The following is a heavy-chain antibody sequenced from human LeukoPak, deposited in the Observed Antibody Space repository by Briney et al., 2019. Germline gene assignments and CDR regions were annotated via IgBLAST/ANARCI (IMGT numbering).Heavy chain of an antibody. CDR3: AKGGSPSCYSSSGY. V-gene: IGHV3-23*01. D-gene: IGHD2-2*01. Sequence: GGSLRLSCAASGFTFSTYAMSWVRQAPGKGLEWVSAICGSDGSRYYADSVKGRFTISRDNSKNALYLQMNSLRGEDTAVYYCAKGGSPSCYSSSGYWGQGTLVTVSS. CDR2: ICGSDGSR. CDR1: GFTFSTYA. J-gene: IGHJ4*02.